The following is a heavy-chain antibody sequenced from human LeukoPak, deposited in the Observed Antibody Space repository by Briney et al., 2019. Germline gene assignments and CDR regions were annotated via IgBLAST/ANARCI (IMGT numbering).Heavy chain of an antibody. J-gene: IGHJ4*02. V-gene: IGHV3-9*01. CDR2: ISWNSGSI. Sequence: GGSLRLSCAASGFTFSSSSMNWVRQAPGKGLEWVSGISWNSGSIDYADSVKGRFTISRDNAKNSLYLQMNSLRVEDTAFYYCAKDNRRHYTSGPNPDSLHWGQGALVTVSS. CDR1: GFTFSSSS. D-gene: IGHD6-19*01. CDR3: AKDNRRHYTSGPNPDSLH.